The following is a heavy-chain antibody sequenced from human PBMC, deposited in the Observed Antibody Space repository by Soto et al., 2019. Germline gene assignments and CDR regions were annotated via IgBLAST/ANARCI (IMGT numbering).Heavy chain of an antibody. CDR1: GGSISSYY. J-gene: IGHJ6*02. Sequence: QVQLQESGPGLVKPSETLSLTCTVSGGSISSYYWSWIRQPPGKGLEWIGYIYYSGSTNYNPSLRSRVTISVDTSKNQFSLKLSSVTAADTAVYYCAGQYSYGSYGMDVWGQGTTVTVSS. D-gene: IGHD5-18*01. CDR2: IYYSGST. CDR3: AGQYSYGSYGMDV. V-gene: IGHV4-59*08.